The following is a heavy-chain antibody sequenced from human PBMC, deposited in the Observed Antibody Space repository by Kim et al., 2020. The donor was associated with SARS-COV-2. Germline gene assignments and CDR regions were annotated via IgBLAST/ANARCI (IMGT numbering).Heavy chain of an antibody. Sequence: SETLSLTCTVSGGSISSYYWSWIRQPPGKGLEWIGYIYYSGSTNYNPSLKSRVTISVDTSKNQFSLKLSSVTAADTAVYYCARLRVVVPAAGYYYGMDVWGQGTTVTVSS. J-gene: IGHJ6*02. CDR1: GGSISSYY. V-gene: IGHV4-59*08. CDR2: IYYSGST. CDR3: ARLRVVVPAAGYYYGMDV. D-gene: IGHD2-2*01.